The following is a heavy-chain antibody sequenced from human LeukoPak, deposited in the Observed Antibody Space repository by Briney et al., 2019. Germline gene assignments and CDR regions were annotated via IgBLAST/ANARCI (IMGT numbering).Heavy chain of an antibody. D-gene: IGHD6-6*01. CDR1: GYTFTSYG. CDR3: AREGLRSIAARRGTRDYMDV. Sequence: ASVKVSCKASGYTFTSYGISWVRQVPGQGLEWMGWISAYNGNTNYAQKLQGRVTMTTDTSTSTVYMEVRSLRSDDTAVYYCAREGLRSIAARRGTRDYMDVWGKGTTVIVSS. CDR2: ISAYNGNT. V-gene: IGHV1-18*01. J-gene: IGHJ6*03.